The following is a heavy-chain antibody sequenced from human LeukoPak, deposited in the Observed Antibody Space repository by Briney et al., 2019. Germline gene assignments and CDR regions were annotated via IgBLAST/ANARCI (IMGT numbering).Heavy chain of an antibody. V-gene: IGHV3-23*01. J-gene: IGHJ1*01. CDR3: AKGSSGEYYD. D-gene: IGHD3-16*01. CDR1: GFTFGDYA. CDR2: VTGSGDIT. Sequence: GRSLRLSCTASGFTFGDYAMSWFRQAPGKALEWVSSVTGSGDITSYADSVKGRFTISRDNSKNTLYLQMNSLRAEDTATYYCAKGSSGEYYDWGQGTLVTVSS.